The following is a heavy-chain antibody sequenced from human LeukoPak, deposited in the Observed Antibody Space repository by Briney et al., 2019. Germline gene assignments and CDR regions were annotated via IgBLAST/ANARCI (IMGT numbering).Heavy chain of an antibody. J-gene: IGHJ4*02. CDR3: ARHRGGSSPSVFDS. D-gene: IGHD2-15*01. CDR1: GGSVSSSSYY. V-gene: IGHV4-39*01. CDR2: VYYSGST. Sequence: SETLSLTCTVSGGSVSSSSYYWGWIRQPPGKGLEWLGSVYYSGSTYYNPSLKSRVTISVDTSKNQFSLKMSSVTAADTTLFYCARHRGGSSPSVFDSWGQGTLVTVSS.